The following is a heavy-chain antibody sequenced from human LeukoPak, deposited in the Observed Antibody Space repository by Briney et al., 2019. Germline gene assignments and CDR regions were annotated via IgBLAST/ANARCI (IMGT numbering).Heavy chain of an antibody. J-gene: IGHJ4*02. Sequence: GGSLRLSCAASGFTFSSYWMSWVRQAPGEGLEWVANIKQDGSEKYYVDSVKGRFTISRDNAKNSLYLQMNSLRAEDTAVYYCARNPPRGPYSSSWHIDYWGQGTLVTVSS. V-gene: IGHV3-7*01. CDR1: GFTFSSYW. CDR3: ARNPPRGPYSSSWHIDY. CDR2: IKQDGSEK. D-gene: IGHD6-13*01.